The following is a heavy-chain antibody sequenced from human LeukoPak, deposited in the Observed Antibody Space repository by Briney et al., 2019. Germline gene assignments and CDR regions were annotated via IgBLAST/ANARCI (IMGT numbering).Heavy chain of an antibody. CDR2: ISNSGST. Sequence: KSSETLSLTCTVSDGPIRSHYWTWIRQSPLKGLEWIGDISNSGSTKYNPSLKSRVTISIDTSKSQFSLRLTSVTAAATAVYYCGRDALVGYFSYYYIDVWGKGTTVTVSS. D-gene: IGHD2-15*01. V-gene: IGHV4-59*11. CDR3: GRDALVGYFSYYYIDV. J-gene: IGHJ6*03. CDR1: DGPIRSHY.